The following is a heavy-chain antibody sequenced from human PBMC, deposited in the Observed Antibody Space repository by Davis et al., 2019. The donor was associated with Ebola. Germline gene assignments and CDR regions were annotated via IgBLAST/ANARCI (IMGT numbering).Heavy chain of an antibody. Sequence: GESLKISCAASGFTFSSYAMSWVRQAPGKGLEWVSAISGSGGSTYYADSVKGRFTISRDNSKNTLYLQMNSLRAEDTAVDYCARVRGIRGYDSSGYYLGYYYYGMDVWGQGTTVTVSS. D-gene: IGHD3-22*01. CDR2: ISGSGGST. CDR3: ARVRGIRGYDSSGYYLGYYYYGMDV. CDR1: GFTFSSYA. J-gene: IGHJ6*02. V-gene: IGHV3-23*01.